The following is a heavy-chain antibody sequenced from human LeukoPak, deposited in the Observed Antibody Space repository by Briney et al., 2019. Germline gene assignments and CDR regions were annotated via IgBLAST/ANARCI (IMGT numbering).Heavy chain of an antibody. D-gene: IGHD6-13*01. Sequence: ASVKVSCKASGYTFTGYYMHWVRQAPGQGLEWMGWINPNSGGTNYAQKFQGRVTMTRDTSISTAYMELRSLRSDDTAVYYCAKAAGSRQLVWPYYYYYYGMDVWGQGTTVTVSS. CDR1: GYTFTGYY. J-gene: IGHJ6*02. CDR3: AKAAGSRQLVWPYYYYYYGMDV. CDR2: INPNSGGT. V-gene: IGHV1-2*02.